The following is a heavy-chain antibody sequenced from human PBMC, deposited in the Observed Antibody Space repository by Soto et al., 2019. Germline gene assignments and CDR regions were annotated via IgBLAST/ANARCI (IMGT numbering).Heavy chain of an antibody. Sequence: GASVKVSCKASGYTFTSYGISWVRQAPGQGLEWMGWISAYNGNTNYAQKLQGRVTMTTDTSTSTAYMELRSLRSDDTAVYYCAGVGTQGLWLLTRNYYYYGMDVWGQGTTVTVSS. D-gene: IGHD5-18*01. CDR2: ISAYNGNT. J-gene: IGHJ6*02. CDR1: GYTFTSYG. CDR3: AGVGTQGLWLLTRNYYYYGMDV. V-gene: IGHV1-18*04.